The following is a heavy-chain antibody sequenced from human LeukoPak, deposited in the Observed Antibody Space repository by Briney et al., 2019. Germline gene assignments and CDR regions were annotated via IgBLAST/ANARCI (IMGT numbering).Heavy chain of an antibody. CDR1: GGSIGSNY. V-gene: IGHV4-4*07. D-gene: IGHD5-18*01. Sequence: SETLSLTCTVSGGSIGSNYWSWIRQPAGKGLEWIGRIYTDGAEGGSRNSPSLESRLTLSVDKSKNQFYLQLKSVTAADTAVYYCARAKSQRGYTYGPHTYFDYWGQGTLVTVSS. CDR3: ARAKSQRGYTYGPHTYFDY. J-gene: IGHJ4*02. CDR2: IYTDGAEGGS.